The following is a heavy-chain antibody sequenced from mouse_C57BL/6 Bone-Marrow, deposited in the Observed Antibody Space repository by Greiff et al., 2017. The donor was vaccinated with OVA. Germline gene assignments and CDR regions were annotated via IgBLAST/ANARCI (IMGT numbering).Heavy chain of an antibody. CDR1: GYTFTSYW. CDR2: IDPSDSYT. Sequence: QVQLQQSGAELVMPGASVKLSCKASGYTFTSYWMHWVKQRPGQGLEWIGEIDPSDSYTNYNQKFKGKSTLTVDKSSSTAYMQLSSLTSEDSAVYYCAREGYYYGSSVAYWGQGTLVTVSA. V-gene: IGHV1-69*01. D-gene: IGHD1-1*01. CDR3: AREGYYYGSSVAY. J-gene: IGHJ3*01.